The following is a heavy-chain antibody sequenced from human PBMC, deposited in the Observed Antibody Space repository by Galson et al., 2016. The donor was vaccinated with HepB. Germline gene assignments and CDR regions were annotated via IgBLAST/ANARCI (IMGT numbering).Heavy chain of an antibody. CDR1: GYSFTSYG. V-gene: IGHV1-18*01. D-gene: IGHD2-2*01. CDR2: ISANEGDT. CDR3: ARDFEYRGSRSRYEDCFDP. J-gene: IGHJ5*02. Sequence: SCKASGYSFTSYGISWVRQAPGQGLEWMGWISANEGDTNYARKFQGRVTLTTDTSTSTAYMELRSLTSDDTAVYYCARDFEYRGSRSRYEDCFDPWGQGTLVTVFS.